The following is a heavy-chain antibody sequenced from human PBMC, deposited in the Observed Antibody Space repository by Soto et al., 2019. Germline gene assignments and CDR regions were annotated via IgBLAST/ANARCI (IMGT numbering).Heavy chain of an antibody. J-gene: IGHJ5*02. V-gene: IGHV3-15*07. D-gene: IGHD1-20*01. Sequence: PGRSLKLCRAAPKVTCNKARITCVGQAPGKGLGWVGRIKSNTDGGTTDYAAPVKGRFLIPRDDSKNTVYLQMNSLNTEDTAVYYCTTGSIIGTKNNWFDPWRQGT. CDR2: IKSNTDGGTT. CDR3: TTGSIIGTKNNWFDP. CDR1: KVTCNKAR.